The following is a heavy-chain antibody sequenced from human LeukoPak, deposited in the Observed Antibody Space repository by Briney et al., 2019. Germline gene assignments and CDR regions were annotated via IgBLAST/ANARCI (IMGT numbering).Heavy chain of an antibody. V-gene: IGHV3-21*01. CDR2: ISSSSSYI. CDR3: ARDLGIYSGSYNRIDY. Sequence: GGSLRLSCAASGFTFSSYSMNWVRQAPGKGLEWVSSISSSSSYIYYADSVKGRFTISRDNAKNSLYLQMNSLRAEDTAVYYCARDLGIYSGSYNRIDYWGQGTLVTVSS. D-gene: IGHD1-26*01. CDR1: GFTFSSYS. J-gene: IGHJ4*02.